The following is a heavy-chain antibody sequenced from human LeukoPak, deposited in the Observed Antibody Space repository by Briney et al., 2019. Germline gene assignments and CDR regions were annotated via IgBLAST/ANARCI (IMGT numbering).Heavy chain of an antibody. D-gene: IGHD3-22*01. V-gene: IGHV3-23*01. CDR3: AKDQRSGYYYDSSGYGIDY. Sequence: GGSLRLSCAASGFTFSSYAMSWVRQAPGKGLEWVSAISGSGGSTYYADFVKGRFTVSRDNSKNTLYLQMNSLRAEDTAVYYCAKDQRSGYYYDSSGYGIDYWGQGTLDTVSS. J-gene: IGHJ4*02. CDR2: ISGSGGST. CDR1: GFTFSSYA.